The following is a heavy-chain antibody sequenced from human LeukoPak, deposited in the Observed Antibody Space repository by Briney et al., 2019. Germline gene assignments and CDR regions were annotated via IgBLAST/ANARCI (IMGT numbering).Heavy chain of an antibody. CDR2: INHSGST. J-gene: IGHJ4*02. CDR1: GGSFSGYY. CDR3: ARVPLGVATSVVYFDY. V-gene: IGHV4-34*01. D-gene: IGHD5-12*01. Sequence: SETLSLTCAVYGGSFSGYYWSWIRQPPGKGLEWFGEINHSGSTNYNPSLKSRVTISVDTSKNQFSLKLSSVTAADTAVYYCARVPLGVATSVVYFDYWGQGTLVTVSS.